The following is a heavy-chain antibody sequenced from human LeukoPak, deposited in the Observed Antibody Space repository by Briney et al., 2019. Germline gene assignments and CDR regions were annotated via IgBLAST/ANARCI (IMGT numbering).Heavy chain of an antibody. CDR2: IIPIFGTA. CDR1: GGTFSSYA. Sequence: SVKVSCKASGGTFSSYAISWVRQAPGQGLEWMGGIIPIFGTANYAQKFQGRVTIIADESTSTAYMELSSLRSEDTAVYYCAHSSESGKRDYYYYYMDVWGKGTTVTISS. J-gene: IGHJ6*03. D-gene: IGHD3-10*01. V-gene: IGHV1-69*13. CDR3: AHSSESGKRDYYYYYMDV.